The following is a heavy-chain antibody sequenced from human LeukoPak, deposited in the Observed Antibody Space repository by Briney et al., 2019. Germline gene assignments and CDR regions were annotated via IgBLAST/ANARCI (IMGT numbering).Heavy chain of an antibody. D-gene: IGHD6-19*01. V-gene: IGHV3-30-3*01. CDR1: GFTFSSYA. J-gene: IGHJ5*02. Sequence: GGSLRLSCAASGFTFSSYAMLWVRQAPGKGLEWVAVISYDGSNKYYADSVKGRFTISRDNSKNTLYLQMNSLRAEDTAVYYCARGLSRLAVAGPNWFDPWGQGTLVTVSS. CDR2: ISYDGSNK. CDR3: ARGLSRLAVAGPNWFDP.